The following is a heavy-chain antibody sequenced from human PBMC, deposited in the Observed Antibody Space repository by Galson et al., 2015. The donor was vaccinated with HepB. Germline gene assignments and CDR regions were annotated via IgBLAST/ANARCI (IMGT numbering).Heavy chain of an antibody. D-gene: IGHD7-27*01. V-gene: IGHV3-74*01. CDR2: INSDGSNT. J-gene: IGHJ4*02. Sequence: SLRLSCAASGFTFSSSWMHWARQDPGKGLVWVSGINSDGSNTKYADSVKGRFTISRDNARNTLSLQMNNLRVEDTAVYYCARDPSNTGDYYFDDWGQGSLVTVSS. CDR1: GFTFSSSW. CDR3: ARDPSNTGDYYFDD.